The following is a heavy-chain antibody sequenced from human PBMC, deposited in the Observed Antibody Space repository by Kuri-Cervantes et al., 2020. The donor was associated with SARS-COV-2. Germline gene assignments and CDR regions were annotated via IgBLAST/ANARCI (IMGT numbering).Heavy chain of an antibody. CDR2: IRSKAYGGTT. CDR1: GFTFGDYA. CDR3: TRELVVPAAIYPDAFDI. Sequence: GGSLRLSCTASGFTFGDYAMSWVRQAPGKGLEWVGFIRSKAYGGTTEYAASVKGRFTISGDDSKSIAYLQMNSLKTEDTAVYYCTRELVVPAAIYPDAFDIWGQGTMVTVSS. D-gene: IGHD2-2*02. J-gene: IGHJ3*02. V-gene: IGHV3-49*04.